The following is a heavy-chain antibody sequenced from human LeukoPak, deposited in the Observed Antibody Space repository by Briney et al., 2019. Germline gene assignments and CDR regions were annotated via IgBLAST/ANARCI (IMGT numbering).Heavy chain of an antibody. V-gene: IGHV3-64*01. Sequence: PGGSPRLSCAAPGFDFATFAINWVRQAPGKGLEYVSAVSADGTGTFYANSVKGRFRISRDNSKNTVYLQMGSLRGEDMAVYYCARRHCTSTSCYLDYWGQGTLVTVSS. CDR2: VSADGTGT. CDR1: GFDFATFA. D-gene: IGHD2-2*01. CDR3: ARRHCTSTSCYLDY. J-gene: IGHJ4*02.